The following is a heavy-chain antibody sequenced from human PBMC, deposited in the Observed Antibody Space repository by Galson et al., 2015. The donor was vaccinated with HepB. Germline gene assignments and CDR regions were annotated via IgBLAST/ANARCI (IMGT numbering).Heavy chain of an antibody. V-gene: IGHV3-21*01. CDR3: ATYSSSWYRDYAFDI. CDR2: ISSSSSYI. CDR1: GFTFSSYS. J-gene: IGHJ3*02. D-gene: IGHD6-13*01. Sequence: SLRLSCAASGFTFSSYSMNWVRQAPGKGLEWVSSISSSSSYIYYADSVKGRFTISRDNAKNSLYLQMNSLRAEDTAVYYCATYSSSWYRDYAFDIWGQGTMVTVSS.